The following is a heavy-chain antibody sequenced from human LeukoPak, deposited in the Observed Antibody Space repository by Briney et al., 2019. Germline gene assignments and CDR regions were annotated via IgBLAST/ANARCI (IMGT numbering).Heavy chain of an antibody. CDR3: ASARFVNWIHVGYMDV. D-gene: IGHD5-18*01. Sequence: SETLSLTCTVSGGSISSSSYYWAWIRQSPGEGLQWIGSIFYTESVYYNPSLKSRVTITLDMSKNQCSLTVSSVTAADTALYYCASARFVNWIHVGYMDVWGKGTSITVSS. CDR1: GGSISSSSYY. V-gene: IGHV4-39*07. CDR2: IFYTESV. J-gene: IGHJ6*03.